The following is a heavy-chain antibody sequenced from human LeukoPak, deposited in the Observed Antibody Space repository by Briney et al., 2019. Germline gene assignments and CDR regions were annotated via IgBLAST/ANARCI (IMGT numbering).Heavy chain of an antibody. CDR1: GGSISSSSYY. J-gene: IGHJ4*02. CDR3: ARVGYCGGDCYPFDY. Sequence: TSETLSLTCTVSGGSISSSSYYWSWIRQPPGKGLEWIGEINHRGSTNYNPSLKSRVTISVDTSTNSFSLELSSVTAADTAVYYCARVGYCGGDCYPFDYWGQGTLTTISS. D-gene: IGHD2-21*02. CDR2: INHRGST. V-gene: IGHV4-39*02.